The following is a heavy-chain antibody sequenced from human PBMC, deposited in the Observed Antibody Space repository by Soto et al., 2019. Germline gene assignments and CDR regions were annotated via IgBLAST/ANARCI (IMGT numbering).Heavy chain of an antibody. J-gene: IGHJ4*02. V-gene: IGHV3-33*01. CDR3: ARGAGYSSGYFDY. D-gene: IGHD6-19*01. Sequence: GGSLRLSCAVSGLPFSSYGMHWVRHPPGKGLEWVAVIWYDGSNKYYEDSVKGRFTISRDNSKNTVDLQMNSLRVEDTAVYYCARGAGYSSGYFDYWGQGTLVTVSS. CDR2: IWYDGSNK. CDR1: GLPFSSYG.